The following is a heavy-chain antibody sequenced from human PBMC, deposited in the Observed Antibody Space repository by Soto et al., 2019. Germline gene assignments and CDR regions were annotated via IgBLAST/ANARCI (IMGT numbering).Heavy chain of an antibody. CDR1: GGSISSGGYY. Sequence: PSETLSLTCTVSGGSISSGGYYWSWIRQHPGKGLEWIGYIYYSGSTYYNPSLKSRVTISVDTSKNQFSLKLSSVTAADTAVYYCARESRAERQLDYYYYGMDVWGQGTTVTVSS. V-gene: IGHV4-31*02. D-gene: IGHD6-13*01. CDR2: IYYSGST. J-gene: IGHJ6*02. CDR3: ARESRAERQLDYYYYGMDV.